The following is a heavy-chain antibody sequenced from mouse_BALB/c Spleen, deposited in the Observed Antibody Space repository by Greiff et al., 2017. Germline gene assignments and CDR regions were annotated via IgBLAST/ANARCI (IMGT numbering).Heavy chain of an antibody. CDR1: GYTFTSYW. J-gene: IGHJ3*01. D-gene: IGHD1-1*02. Sequence: QVHVKQSGAELAKPGASVKMSCKASGYTFTSYWMHWVKQRPGQGLEWIGYINPSTGYTEYNQKFKDKATLTADKSSSTAYMQLSSLTSEDSAVYYCARSYGIFISFAYWGQGTLVTVSA. V-gene: IGHV1-7*01. CDR2: INPSTGYT. CDR3: ARSYGIFISFAY.